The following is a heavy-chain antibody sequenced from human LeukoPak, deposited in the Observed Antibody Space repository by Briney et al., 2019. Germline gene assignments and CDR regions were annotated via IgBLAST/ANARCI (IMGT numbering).Heavy chain of an antibody. V-gene: IGHV3-30*02. CDR2: TRYDGSNK. J-gene: IGHJ4*02. CDR3: ARGYSSGQY. D-gene: IGHD6-19*01. Sequence: TGGSLRLSCAASGFTFSSYGMHWVRQAPGKGLEWVSFTRYDGSNKYYADSVKGRFTISRDNSKNTLYLQMNSLRAEDTALYYCARGYSSGQYWGQGTLVTVSS. CDR1: GFTFSSYG.